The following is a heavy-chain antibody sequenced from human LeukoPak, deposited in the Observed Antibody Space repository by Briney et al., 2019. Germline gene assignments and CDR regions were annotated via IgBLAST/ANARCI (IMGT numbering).Heavy chain of an antibody. CDR2: IYYSGST. CDR1: GGSISSSSYY. V-gene: IGHV4-39*01. Sequence: SETLSLTCTVSGGSISSSSYYWGWIRQPPGKGLGWIGSIYYSGSTYYNPSLKSRVTISVDTSKNQFSLKLSSVTAADTAVYYCARPIAVAGTKAFDIWGQGTMVTVS. J-gene: IGHJ3*02. CDR3: ARPIAVAGTKAFDI. D-gene: IGHD6-19*01.